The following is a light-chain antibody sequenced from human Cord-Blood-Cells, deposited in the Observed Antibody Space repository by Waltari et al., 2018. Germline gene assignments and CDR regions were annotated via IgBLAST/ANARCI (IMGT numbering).Light chain of an antibody. Sequence: DIQMTQSPSPLSASVGDRATITCRASQSISSWLAWYQQKPGKAPKLLIYKASSLESGVPSRFSGSGSGTEFTLTISSLQPDDFATYYCQQYNSYSHVTFGQGTKVEIK. CDR3: QQYNSYSHVT. V-gene: IGKV1-5*03. CDR1: QSISSW. J-gene: IGKJ1*01. CDR2: KAS.